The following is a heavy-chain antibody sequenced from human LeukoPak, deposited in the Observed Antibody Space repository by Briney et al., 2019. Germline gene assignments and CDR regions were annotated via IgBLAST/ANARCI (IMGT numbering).Heavy chain of an antibody. Sequence: ASVKVSCKASGYTFTGYGISWVRQAPGQGLEWMGWISAYNGNTNYAQKLQGRVTMTTDTSTSTAYMELRSLRSDDTAVYYCARDSRVTATFYYFDYWGQGTLVTVSS. D-gene: IGHD2-21*02. CDR1: GYTFTGYG. V-gene: IGHV1-18*01. CDR3: ARDSRVTATFYYFDY. CDR2: ISAYNGNT. J-gene: IGHJ4*02.